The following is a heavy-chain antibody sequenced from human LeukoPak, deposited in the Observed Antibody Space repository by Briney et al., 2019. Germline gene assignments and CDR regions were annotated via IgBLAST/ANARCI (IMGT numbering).Heavy chain of an antibody. V-gene: IGHV3-33*01. J-gene: IGHJ4*02. CDR1: GFTFSSYG. CDR3: ARDSQQLVRRYFDY. D-gene: IGHD6-13*01. CDR2: IWYDGSNK. Sequence: GGSLRLSCAASGFTFSSYGMHWVRQAPGKGLEWVAVIWYDGSNKYYADSVKGRFTISRDNSKNTLYLQMNSLRAEDTAVYYCARDSQQLVRRYFDYWGQGTLVTVSS.